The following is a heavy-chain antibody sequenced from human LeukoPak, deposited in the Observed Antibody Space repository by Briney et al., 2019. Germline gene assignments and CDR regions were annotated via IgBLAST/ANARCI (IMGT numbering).Heavy chain of an antibody. Sequence: HAGGTLRLSCAASGFSFRTYGMSWVRQAPGKRLEWVSGISGSGDNTHNADFVKGRFTISRDNSKNTLYLQMNSLRAEDTAVYYCAKIAETSGIYGQGYDYWGQGTLVTVSS. J-gene: IGHJ4*02. V-gene: IGHV3-23*01. CDR3: AKIAETSGIYGQGYDY. CDR1: GFSFRTYG. D-gene: IGHD1-26*01. CDR2: ISGSGDNT.